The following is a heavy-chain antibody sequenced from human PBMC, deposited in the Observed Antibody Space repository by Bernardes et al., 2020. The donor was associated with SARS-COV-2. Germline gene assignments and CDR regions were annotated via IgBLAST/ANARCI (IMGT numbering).Heavy chain of an antibody. CDR3: ARVTRGYSYGS. D-gene: IGHD5-18*01. CDR2: INSDGSST. V-gene: IGHV3-74*01. CDR1: GFTFSSYW. Sequence: GGSLRLSCAASGFTFSSYWMHWVRQAPGKGLVWVSRINSDGSSTSYADSVKGRFTISRDNAKNTLYLQMNSLRAEDTAVYYCARVTRGYSYGSWGQGTLVTVSS. J-gene: IGHJ5*02.